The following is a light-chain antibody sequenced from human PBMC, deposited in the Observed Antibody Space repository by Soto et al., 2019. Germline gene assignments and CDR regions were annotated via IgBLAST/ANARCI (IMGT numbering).Light chain of an antibody. V-gene: IGKV1-39*01. J-gene: IGKJ1*01. CDR1: QSVSTF. Sequence: DIQLTQSPSSLSAFVGDRVTITCRASQSVSTFLNWYQQKPGKAPKLLIYSASNLQTVVPSRISGSGSGTDFTLNFTSLQPEDFATYFCKQSDNTPTWTVDQGTTEEI. CDR3: KQSDNTPTWT. CDR2: SAS.